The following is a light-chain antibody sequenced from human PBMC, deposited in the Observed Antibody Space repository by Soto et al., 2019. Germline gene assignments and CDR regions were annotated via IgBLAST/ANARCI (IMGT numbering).Light chain of an antibody. Sequence: EIVLTQSPATLSLSPGETATLSCRSRHSIGAFLAWYQHKPGQARRLLIYDASDSAAGIPVRFSGSGSGTDFTLTISGLQPEHFAVYYCQHRYEWAWPFGPGTK. CDR2: DAS. V-gene: IGKV3-11*01. CDR1: HSIGAF. CDR3: QHRYEWAWP. J-gene: IGKJ1*01.